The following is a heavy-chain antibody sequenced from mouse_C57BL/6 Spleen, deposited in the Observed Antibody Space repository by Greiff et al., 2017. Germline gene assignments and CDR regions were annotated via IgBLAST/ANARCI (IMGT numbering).Heavy chain of an antibody. V-gene: IGHV5-6*01. D-gene: IGHD1-1*01. CDR1: GFTFSSYG. J-gene: IGHJ2*01. CDR3: EGQDITKVVSAFDY. CDR2: ISSGGSYT. Sequence: EVQLVESGGDLVKPGGSLKLSCAASGFTFSSYGMSWVRQTPDKRLEWVATISSGGSYTYYPDSVKGRFTFSRDNAKNTQYLQMSSLKSEDTSMYYCEGQDITKVVSAFDYWGQGTTLTVSS.